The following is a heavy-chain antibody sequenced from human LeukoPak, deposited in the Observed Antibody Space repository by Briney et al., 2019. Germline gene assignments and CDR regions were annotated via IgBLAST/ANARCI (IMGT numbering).Heavy chain of an antibody. Sequence: GGSLRLSCAASGFTFSSYSMNWVRQAPGKGLEWVSSISSSSNYIYYADSVKGRFTISRDNAKNSLYLQMNSLRAEDTAVYYCARAYVDDAFDIWGQGTMVTVSS. V-gene: IGHV3-21*01. CDR2: ISSSSNYI. CDR3: ARAYVDDAFDI. J-gene: IGHJ3*02. CDR1: GFTFSSYS. D-gene: IGHD3-16*01.